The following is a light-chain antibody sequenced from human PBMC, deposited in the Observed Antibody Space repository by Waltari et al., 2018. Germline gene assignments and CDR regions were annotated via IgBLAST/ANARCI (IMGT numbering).Light chain of an antibody. Sequence: DIQMTQSPSSLSASVGDRVNITCRESQSINTYLNWYLQKPGKAPKILIFAASSLQSGVPSRFSGSGSGTEFTLTVTCLQPDDFATYYCQQSFTTPYTFGQGTKVGIK. J-gene: IGKJ2*01. V-gene: IGKV1-39*01. CDR3: QQSFTTPYT. CDR2: AAS. CDR1: QSINTY.